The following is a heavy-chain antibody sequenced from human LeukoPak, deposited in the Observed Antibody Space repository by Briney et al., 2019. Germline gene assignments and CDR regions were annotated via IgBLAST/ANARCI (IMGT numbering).Heavy chain of an antibody. J-gene: IGHJ4*02. CDR2: VYHSGTL. V-gene: IGHV4-59*01. Sequence: SETLSLTCSVSGVSISSYYWSWIRQPPGKGLEWIGYVYHSGTLNYNPSLISRVTISVDTSKNQFSLKVRSVTAADTAVYYCARAWATDYFDFWGRGALVTASS. CDR3: ARAWATDYFDF. CDR1: GVSISSYY.